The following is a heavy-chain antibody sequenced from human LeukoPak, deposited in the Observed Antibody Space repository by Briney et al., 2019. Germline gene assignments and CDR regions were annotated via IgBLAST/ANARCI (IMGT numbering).Heavy chain of an antibody. CDR1: GFTFSNAW. V-gene: IGHV4-4*02. CDR2: INHSGST. J-gene: IGHJ6*02. Sequence: GSLRLSCAASGFTFSNAWMNWVRQPPGKGLEWIGEINHSGSTNYNPSLKSRVTISVDTSKNQFSLKLSSVTAADTAVYYCARDTVVAYRRSYGMDVWGQGTTVTVSS. CDR3: ARDTVVAYRRSYGMDV. D-gene: IGHD2-15*01.